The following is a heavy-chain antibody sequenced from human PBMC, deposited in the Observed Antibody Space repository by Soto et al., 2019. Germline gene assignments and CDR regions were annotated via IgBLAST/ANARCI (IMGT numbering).Heavy chain of an antibody. J-gene: IGHJ4*02. CDR1: GFTFTSSA. D-gene: IGHD3-22*01. V-gene: IGHV1-58*01. CDR3: EADAPAGSSGYYLQFDY. Sequence: ASVKVSCKASGFTFTSSAVQWVRQARGQRLEWIGWIVVGSGNTNYAQKFQERVTITRDMSTSTAYMELSSLRSEDTAVYYCEADAPAGSSGYYLQFDYWGQGTLVTVSS. CDR2: IVVGSGNT.